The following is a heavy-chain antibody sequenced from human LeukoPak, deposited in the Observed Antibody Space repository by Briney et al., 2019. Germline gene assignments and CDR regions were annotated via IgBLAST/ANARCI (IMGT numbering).Heavy chain of an antibody. CDR1: GFTFSSYA. CDR2: ISGSGGST. CDR3: AKDKLVAAREYYFDY. D-gene: IGHD2-15*01. J-gene: IGHJ4*02. Sequence: GGSLRLSCAASGFTFSSYATSWVRQAPGKGLEWVSAISGSGGSTYYADSVKGRFTISRDNSKNTLYLQMNSLRAEDTAVYYCAKDKLVAAREYYFDYWGQGTLVTVSS. V-gene: IGHV3-23*01.